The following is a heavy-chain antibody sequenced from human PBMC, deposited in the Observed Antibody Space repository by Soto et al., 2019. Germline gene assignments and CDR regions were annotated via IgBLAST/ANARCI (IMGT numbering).Heavy chain of an antibody. D-gene: IGHD5-18*01. CDR3: ARLIADTAMITDGMDV. Sequence: SETLSLTSTVSGGNIISSSYYWGWIRQPPGKGLEWIETVYYSGSTYYNSSLKSRVTISVDTSKNQFSLKLSSVTAADTAVYYCARLIADTAMITDGMDVWGQGTTVTVSS. CDR2: VYYSGST. V-gene: IGHV4-39*01. CDR1: GGNIISSSYY. J-gene: IGHJ6*02.